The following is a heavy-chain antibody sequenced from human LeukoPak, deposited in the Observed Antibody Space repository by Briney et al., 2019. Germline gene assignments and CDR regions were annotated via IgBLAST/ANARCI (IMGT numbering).Heavy chain of an antibody. CDR1: GYTFNYFG. CDR2: ISAYSGNT. D-gene: IGHD1-26*01. Sequence: GASVKVSCKASGYTFNYFGISWVRQAPGQGLEWVGWISAYSGNTNSAQKFQGRVTMTTDTSTSTAYMELRSLRSDDTAVYYCARHSGSELFFDYWGQGTLVTVSS. V-gene: IGHV1-18*01. CDR3: ARHSGSELFFDY. J-gene: IGHJ4*02.